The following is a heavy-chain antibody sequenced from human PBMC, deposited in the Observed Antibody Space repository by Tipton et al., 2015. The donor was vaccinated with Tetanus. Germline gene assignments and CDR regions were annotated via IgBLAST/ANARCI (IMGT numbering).Heavy chain of an antibody. CDR3: ARDRGVRGGYYYYHGMDV. CDR2: INHSGSA. V-gene: IGHV4-34*01. Sequence: GLVKPSETLSLTCAVSGGSFNDFYWSWIRLSPGRGLEWIGEINHSGSAYQSPSLKSRLTMSVDTSNKQFSLRLNSLTAADTAIYYCARDRGVRGGYYYYHGMDVWGQGTTVTVSS. CDR1: GGSFNDFY. D-gene: IGHD3-10*01. J-gene: IGHJ6*02.